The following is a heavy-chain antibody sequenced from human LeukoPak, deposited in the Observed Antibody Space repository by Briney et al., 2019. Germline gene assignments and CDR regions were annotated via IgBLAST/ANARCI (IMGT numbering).Heavy chain of an antibody. CDR3: AKSRGSNWPRYFDL. Sequence: GGSLRLSCAAFGFTFDDYAMHWVRQAPGKGLEWVSSISWNSGSIGYADSVKGRFTISRDNAKNSLYLQMNSLSAEDTALYYCAKSRGSNWPRYFDLWGRGTLITVSS. CDR2: ISWNSGSI. J-gene: IGHJ2*01. D-gene: IGHD6-13*01. CDR1: GFTFDDYA. V-gene: IGHV3-9*01.